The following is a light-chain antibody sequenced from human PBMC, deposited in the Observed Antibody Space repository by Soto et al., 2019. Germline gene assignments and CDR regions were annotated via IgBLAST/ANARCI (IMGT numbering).Light chain of an antibody. Sequence: TCRSGVPSRFSGAGSGTHFTLTISSLQPEDFATYSCQQSISPPLTFGGGTKVDIK. V-gene: IGKV1-39*01. CDR3: QQSISPPLT. J-gene: IGKJ4*01.